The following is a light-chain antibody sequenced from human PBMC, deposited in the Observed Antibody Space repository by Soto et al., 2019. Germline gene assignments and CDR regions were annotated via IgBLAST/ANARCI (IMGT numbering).Light chain of an antibody. CDR2: GPS. J-gene: IGKJ1*01. Sequence: EIVLTQSPGTLSLSPGERATLSCRASQSISSNYLAWYQQKPGQAPRLLIYGPSSRATGIPDRFSGIESGKDITLNISRLEPEDFAVYYCQQYGSSPWTFGQGTKVEIK. CDR3: QQYGSSPWT. CDR1: QSISSNY. V-gene: IGKV3-20*01.